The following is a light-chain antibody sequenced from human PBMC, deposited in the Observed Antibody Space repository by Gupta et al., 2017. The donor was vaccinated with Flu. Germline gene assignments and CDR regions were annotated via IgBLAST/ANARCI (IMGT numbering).Light chain of an antibody. CDR1: SSDTCRYNS. J-gene: IGLJ2*01. V-gene: IGLV2-14*04. CDR2: DVI. CDR3: ISYAHTSDLGL. Sequence: ITTSSTGSSSDTCRYNSVSWYHQPPGQAPKLFIFDVIKRPSGVSARFSGSNSATTASLTITGLQADDEAAYYCISYAHTSDLGLFGGGTQLAVL.